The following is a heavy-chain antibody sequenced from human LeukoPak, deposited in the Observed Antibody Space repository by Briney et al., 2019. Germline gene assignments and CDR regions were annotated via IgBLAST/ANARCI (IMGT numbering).Heavy chain of an antibody. J-gene: IGHJ4*02. CDR3: ATQRWAIFDY. CDR1: GLTFNSYW. V-gene: IGHV3-7*01. D-gene: IGHD6-13*01. CDR2: IKHDGTSK. Sequence: GGSLRLSCEASGLTFNSYWMSWVRQAPGKGLEWVANIKHDGTSKYYVDSVKGRFTISRDNAKNSLYLQMNSLRAEDTAVYCCATQRWAIFDYWGQGALVTVSS.